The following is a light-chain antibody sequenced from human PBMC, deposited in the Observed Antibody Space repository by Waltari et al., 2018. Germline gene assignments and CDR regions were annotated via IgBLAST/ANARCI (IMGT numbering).Light chain of an antibody. Sequence: QSALTQPASVSGSPGQSITISCTGTSSDVGNYNLFSWYQQHPGKAPKLMIYEVSQRPSGVSTRFSGSKAGNTASLTISGIQPEDETDYYCCSYAGHSTYVFGTGTKVTVL. CDR2: EVS. J-gene: IGLJ1*01. CDR1: SSDVGNYNL. V-gene: IGLV2-23*02. CDR3: CSYAGHSTYV.